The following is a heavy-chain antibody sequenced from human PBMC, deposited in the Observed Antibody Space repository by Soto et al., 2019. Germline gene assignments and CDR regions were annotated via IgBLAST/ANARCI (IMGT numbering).Heavy chain of an antibody. CDR1: GGTFSSYA. CDR3: ARGQVDTAMGHYYYYGMDV. D-gene: IGHD5-18*01. Sequence: SVKVSCKASGGTFSSYAISWVRQAPGQGLEWMGGIIPIFGTANYAQKFQGRVTITADESTSTAYMELSSLRSEDTAVYYCARGQVDTAMGHYYYYGMDVWGQGTTVTVSS. J-gene: IGHJ6*02. V-gene: IGHV1-69*13. CDR2: IIPIFGTA.